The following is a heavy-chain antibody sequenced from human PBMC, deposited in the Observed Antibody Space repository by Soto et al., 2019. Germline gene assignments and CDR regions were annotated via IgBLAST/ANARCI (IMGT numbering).Heavy chain of an antibody. J-gene: IGHJ5*02. CDR1: GFTVSSNY. D-gene: IGHD5-12*01. CDR3: ARDSVPTWGGWFDP. V-gene: IGHV3-66*01. Sequence: EVQLVESGGGLVQPGGSLRLSCAASGFTVSSNYMSWVRQAPGKGLEWVSVIYSGGSTYYADSVKGRFTISRDNSKNTRYLKRNSRRAEDTAVYYCARDSVPTWGGWFDPWGQGTLVTVSS. CDR2: IYSGGST.